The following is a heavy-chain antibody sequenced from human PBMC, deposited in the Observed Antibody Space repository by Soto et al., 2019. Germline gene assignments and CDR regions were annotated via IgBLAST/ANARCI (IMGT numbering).Heavy chain of an antibody. CDR3: ARGRARTERSGSYPLFDY. D-gene: IGHD1-26*01. Sequence: QVQLVQSGAEVKKPGASVKVSCKASGYTFTSYGISWVRQAPGQGLEWMGWISAYNGNTNYAQKLQGRVTMTTDTSTSTDYMEMRSLRSDDTAVYYCARGRARTERSGSYPLFDYWGQGPLVTVSS. J-gene: IGHJ4*02. CDR2: ISAYNGNT. V-gene: IGHV1-18*01. CDR1: GYTFTSYG.